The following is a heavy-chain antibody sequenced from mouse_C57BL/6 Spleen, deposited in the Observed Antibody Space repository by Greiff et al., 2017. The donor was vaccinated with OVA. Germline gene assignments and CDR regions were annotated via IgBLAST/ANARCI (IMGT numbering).Heavy chain of an antibody. D-gene: IGHD2-1*01. CDR3: AREGKYDGFDY. CDR2: IYPGSGNT. Sequence: VKLVESGPELVKPGASVKISCKASGYSFTSYYIHWVKQRPGQGLEWIGWIYPGSGNTKYNEKFKGKATLTADTSSSTAYMQLSSLTSEDSAVYYCAREGKYDGFDYWGQGTTLTVSS. J-gene: IGHJ2*01. CDR1: GYSFTSYY. V-gene: IGHV1-66*01.